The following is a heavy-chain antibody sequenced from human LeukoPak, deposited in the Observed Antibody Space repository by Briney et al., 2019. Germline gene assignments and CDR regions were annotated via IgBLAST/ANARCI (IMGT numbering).Heavy chain of an antibody. CDR1: GYTLTELS. J-gene: IGHJ4*02. V-gene: IGHV1-24*01. CDR2: FDPEDGET. Sequence: SETVSCKISGYTLTELSMHWVRQAPRKELEGMGGFDPEDGETIYAQKFQGRVTMTEDTSTDTAYMELSSLRSEDTAVYYCARANIAAAVFDYWGQGTLVTVSS. CDR3: ARANIAAAVFDY. D-gene: IGHD6-13*01.